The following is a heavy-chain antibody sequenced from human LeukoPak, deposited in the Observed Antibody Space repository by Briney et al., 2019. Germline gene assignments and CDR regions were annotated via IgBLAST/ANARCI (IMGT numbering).Heavy chain of an antibody. CDR1: GFTFNSYS. Sequence: PGGSLRLSCAASGFTFNSYSMYWVRQAPGKGLEWVSSISSSSSHMFYADSVKGRFSISRDNANNSLYLQMDSLRAEDTAVYYCARYNSGRNDYWGQGTLVTVSS. J-gene: IGHJ4*02. CDR3: ARYNSGRNDY. CDR2: ISSSSSHM. D-gene: IGHD6-19*01. V-gene: IGHV3-21*01.